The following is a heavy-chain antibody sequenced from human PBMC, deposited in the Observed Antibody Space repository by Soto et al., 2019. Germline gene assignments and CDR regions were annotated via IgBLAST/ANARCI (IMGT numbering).Heavy chain of an antibody. V-gene: IGHV1-8*01. D-gene: IGHD6-13*01. Sequence: QVQLVQSGAEVKKPGASVKVSCKASGYTFISSDISWVRQATGQGLEWMGWMNTDSGTTFTAQKFQGRVTMTRDTSISTAYMELTGLTSEDTAVYYCARGSWAAYWGQGTLVTVSS. CDR3: ARGSWAAY. CDR2: MNTDSGTT. J-gene: IGHJ4*02. CDR1: GYTFISSD.